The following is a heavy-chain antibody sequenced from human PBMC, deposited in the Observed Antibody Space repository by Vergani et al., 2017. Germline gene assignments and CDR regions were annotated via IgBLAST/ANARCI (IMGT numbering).Heavy chain of an antibody. Sequence: QVQLVQSGAEVKKPGASVKVSCKASGYTFTSYYMHWVRQAPGQGLEWMGIINPSGGSTSYAQKFQGRGTMTRDTSTSTVYMELSSLRSEDTAVYYCARDYSYGLPTNYYYGMDVWGQGTTVTVSS. CDR1: GYTFTSYY. CDR2: INPSGGST. D-gene: IGHD5-18*01. V-gene: IGHV1-46*01. J-gene: IGHJ6*02. CDR3: ARDYSYGLPTNYYYGMDV.